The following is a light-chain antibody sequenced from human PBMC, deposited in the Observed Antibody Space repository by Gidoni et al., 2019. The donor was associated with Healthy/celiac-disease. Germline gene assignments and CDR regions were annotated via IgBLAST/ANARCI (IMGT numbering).Light chain of an antibody. Sequence: QSALTQPASVSGSPGQSSTISFTGTSSDAGCYNHVPWYQQQPGKAPKLLIYEVSTRPPGVSNRFSGAKSGKTASLTISGLQAEDEADYYCCSDAGSSTWVFGGGTKLTVL. CDR3: CSDAGSSTWV. CDR1: SSDAGCYNH. V-gene: IGLV2-23*02. J-gene: IGLJ3*02. CDR2: EVS.